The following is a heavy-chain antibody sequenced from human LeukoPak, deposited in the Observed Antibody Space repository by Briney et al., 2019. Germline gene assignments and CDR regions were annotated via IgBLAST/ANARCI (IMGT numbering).Heavy chain of an antibody. CDR3: ARSGIQSGYCSSTSCYTGY. Sequence: GRSLRLSCAASGFTFSSYAMHWVRQAPGKGLEWVAVISYDGSNKYYADSVKGRFTISRDNSKNTLYLQMNSLRAEDTAVYYCARSGIQSGYCSSTSCYTGYWGQGTLVTVSS. J-gene: IGHJ4*02. V-gene: IGHV3-30-3*01. D-gene: IGHD2-2*02. CDR1: GFTFSSYA. CDR2: ISYDGSNK.